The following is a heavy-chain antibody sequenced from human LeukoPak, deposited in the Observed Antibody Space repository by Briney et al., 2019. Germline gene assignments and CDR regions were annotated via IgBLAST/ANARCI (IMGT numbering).Heavy chain of an antibody. CDR2: INAGNGNT. J-gene: IGHJ4*02. V-gene: IGHV1-3*01. D-gene: IGHD1-26*01. CDR3: ARDTGSYSAPLDY. Sequence: GASVKVSCKASGYTFTSYTMHWVRQAPGQRLEWMGWINAGNGNTKVSQKFQGRVTITRDTSANTAYMELRSLRFEDTAVYYCARDTGSYSAPLDYWGQGTLVTVSS. CDR1: GYTFTSYT.